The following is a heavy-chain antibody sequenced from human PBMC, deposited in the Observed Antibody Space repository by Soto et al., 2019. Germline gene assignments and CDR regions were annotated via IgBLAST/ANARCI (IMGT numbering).Heavy chain of an antibody. J-gene: IGHJ4*02. Sequence: QVQLVESGGGVVQPGRSLRLSCAASGFPFTSYGMHWVREGPGKGLEWLAVISYDGTNKFYADSVKGRFTISRDNSKNTLYLQMNSQRPEDTALYYCVGGQFYFDYRGQGTLVIVSS. CDR3: VGGQFYFDY. CDR1: GFPFTSYG. CDR2: ISYDGTNK. D-gene: IGHD3-10*01. V-gene: IGHV3-30*03.